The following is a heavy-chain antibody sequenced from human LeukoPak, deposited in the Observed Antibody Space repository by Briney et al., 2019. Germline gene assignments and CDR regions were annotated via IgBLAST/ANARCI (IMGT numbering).Heavy chain of an antibody. J-gene: IGHJ3*02. V-gene: IGHV4-59*01. Sequence: SETLSLTCTVSGGSISSYYWSWIRQPPGKGLEWIGYIYYSGSTNYNPSLKSRVTISVDISKNQFSLNLSSVTAADTAVYYCARSGDSSGYDYDAFDIWGQGTMVTVSS. CDR2: IYYSGST. CDR3: ARSGDSSGYDYDAFDI. D-gene: IGHD3-22*01. CDR1: GGSISSYY.